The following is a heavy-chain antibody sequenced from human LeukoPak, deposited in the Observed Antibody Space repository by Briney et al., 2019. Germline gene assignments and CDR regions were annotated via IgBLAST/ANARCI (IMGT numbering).Heavy chain of an antibody. CDR1: GYTFTDYS. D-gene: IGHD6-13*01. V-gene: IGHV1-2*02. J-gene: IGHJ4*02. CDR2: INPNSGGT. CDR3: ARSIAVADPFEY. Sequence: ASVKVSCKASGYTFTDYSMHWVRQAPGQGLEWMGWINPNSGGTNYAQKFQGRVTMTRDTSISTAYMELSRLRSDDAAVYYCARSIAVADPFEYWGQGTLVTVSS.